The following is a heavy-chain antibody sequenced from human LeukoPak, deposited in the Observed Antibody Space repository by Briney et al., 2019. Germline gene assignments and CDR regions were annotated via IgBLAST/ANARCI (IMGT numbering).Heavy chain of an antibody. Sequence: PGGSLRLSCAASGFTFNSHSMNWVRQAPGKGLEWVSSTSTSSSYIYYADSVKGRFTISRDNAKNSLYLQMNSLRAEDTAVYYCARPRGNVEMAAIPFDYWGQGTLVTVSS. D-gene: IGHD5-24*01. CDR3: ARPRGNVEMAAIPFDY. V-gene: IGHV3-21*01. CDR2: TSTSSSYI. J-gene: IGHJ4*02. CDR1: GFTFNSHS.